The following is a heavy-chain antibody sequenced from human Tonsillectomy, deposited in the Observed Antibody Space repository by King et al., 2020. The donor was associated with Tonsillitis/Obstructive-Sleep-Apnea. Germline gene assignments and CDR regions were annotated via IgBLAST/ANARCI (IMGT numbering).Heavy chain of an antibody. Sequence: VQLVESGGGVVQPGRSLRLSCAASGFTFSTYIMHWVRQAPGKGLEWVAVVSSDGSHKYYADSVKGRFTISRDNSKNTLYLQMNSLRAEDTAVYYCARVNGASWHSSHIDYWGQGTLVTVSS. V-gene: IGHV3-30*04. D-gene: IGHD6-13*01. CDR2: VSSDGSHK. J-gene: IGHJ4*02. CDR3: ARVNGASWHSSHIDY. CDR1: GFTFSTYI.